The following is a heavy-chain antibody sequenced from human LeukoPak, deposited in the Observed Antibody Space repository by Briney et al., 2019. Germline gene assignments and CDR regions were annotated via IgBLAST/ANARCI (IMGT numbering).Heavy chain of an antibody. CDR3: ARLGCSSTSCFNFDY. CDR2: INPSGGST. J-gene: IGHJ4*02. CDR1: GYTFTSYY. Sequence: ASVTVSCKASGYTFTSYYMHWVRQAPGQGLEWMGIINPSGGSTSYAQKFQGRVTMARDTSTSTVYMELSSLRSEDTAVYYCARLGCSSTSCFNFDYWGQGTLVTVSS. D-gene: IGHD2-2*01. V-gene: IGHV1-46*01.